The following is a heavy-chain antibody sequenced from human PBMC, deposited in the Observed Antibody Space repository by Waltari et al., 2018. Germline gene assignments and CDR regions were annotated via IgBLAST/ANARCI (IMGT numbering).Heavy chain of an antibody. CDR2: ISAYNGNT. J-gene: IGHJ6*02. D-gene: IGHD6-25*01. V-gene: IGHV1-18*01. CDR3: ARRVAAADPYYFSGMDV. Sequence: QVQLVQSGAEVKKPGASVKVSCKTSGYAFTPFGISGVRQAPGQGLEWVGWISAYNGNTNSAQKLQGRVTMTTDRTTTTAYMELRSLRSDDTAVYYCARRVAAADPYYFSGMDVWGQGTTVTVTS. CDR1: GYAFTPFG.